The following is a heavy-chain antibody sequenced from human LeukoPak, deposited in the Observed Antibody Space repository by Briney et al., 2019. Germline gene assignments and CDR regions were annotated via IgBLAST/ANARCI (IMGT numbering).Heavy chain of an antibody. J-gene: IGHJ4*02. Sequence: GGSLRLSCAASGFTFSRYGMHWVRQAPGKGLEWVAVVSFEGSNKYYADSVKGRFSISRDNSKNTLSLQMSSLRAEDTAVYYCAKDMGYYYGSGSYPPENDYWGQGTLVTVSS. CDR1: GFTFSRYG. D-gene: IGHD3-10*01. CDR3: AKDMGYYYGSGSYPPENDY. V-gene: IGHV3-30*18. CDR2: VSFEGSNK.